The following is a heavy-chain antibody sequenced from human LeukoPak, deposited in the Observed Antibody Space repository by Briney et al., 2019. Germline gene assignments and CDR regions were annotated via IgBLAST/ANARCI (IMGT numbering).Heavy chain of an antibody. Sequence: SETLSLTCTVSGGSISSYYWSWIRQPPGKGLEWIGYIYYTGSTNYNPSLKSRVTMFVDTSKNQFPLRLSSVTAADTAVYYCARHRAYSSSSPFDYWGQGTLVTVSS. D-gene: IGHD6-6*01. CDR3: ARHRAYSSSSPFDY. CDR1: GGSISSYY. CDR2: IYYTGST. J-gene: IGHJ4*02. V-gene: IGHV4-59*08.